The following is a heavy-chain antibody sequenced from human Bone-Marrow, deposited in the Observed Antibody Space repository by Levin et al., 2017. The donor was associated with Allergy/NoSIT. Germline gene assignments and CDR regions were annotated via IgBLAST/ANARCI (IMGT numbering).Heavy chain of an antibody. J-gene: IGHJ5*02. Sequence: GESLKISCAASGFTFSSYGMHWVRQAPGKGLEWVAVISYDGSNKYYADSVKGRFTISRDNSKNTLYLQMNSLRAEDTAVYYCAKEFSSSWNLNWFDPWGQGTLVTVSS. CDR1: GFTFSSYG. D-gene: IGHD6-13*01. V-gene: IGHV3-30*18. CDR2: ISYDGSNK. CDR3: AKEFSSSWNLNWFDP.